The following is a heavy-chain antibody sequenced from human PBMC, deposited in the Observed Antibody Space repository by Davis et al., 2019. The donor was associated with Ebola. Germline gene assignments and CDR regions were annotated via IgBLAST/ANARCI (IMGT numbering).Heavy chain of an antibody. J-gene: IGHJ5*02. Sequence: MPGGSLRLSCAASGFTFSSYSMNWVRQAPGKGLEWIGEINHSGSTNYNPSLKSRVTISVDTSKNQFSLKLSSVTAADTAVYYCARGPRGILTGYYRGWFDPWGQGTLVTVSS. CDR3: ARGPRGILTGYYRGWFDP. CDR1: GFTFSSYS. CDR2: INHSGST. D-gene: IGHD3-9*01. V-gene: IGHV4-34*01.